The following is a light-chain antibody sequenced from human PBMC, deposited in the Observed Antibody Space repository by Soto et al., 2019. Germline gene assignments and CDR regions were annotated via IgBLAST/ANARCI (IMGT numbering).Light chain of an antibody. J-gene: IGKJ4*01. CDR2: AAS. CDR1: QSVSTF. CDR3: QQRYNPPRT. Sequence: DIQLTQSPSSLSASLGDRVTITCRASQSVSTFLNLYQPRPGKAPNLLIYAASSLQTGVPSRFSGSGSGSNFTLTISSLQPEDFATYYCQQRYNPPRTFGAGTQLDI. V-gene: IGKV1-39*01.